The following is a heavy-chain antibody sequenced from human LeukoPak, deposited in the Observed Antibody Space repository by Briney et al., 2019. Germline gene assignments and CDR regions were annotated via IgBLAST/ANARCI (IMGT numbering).Heavy chain of an antibody. CDR1: GFTFSSFG. CDR3: ARGTAGYHSSYFDY. CDR2: VTHDGSKK. D-gene: IGHD3-16*02. J-gene: IGHJ4*02. V-gene: IGHV3-30*03. Sequence: GRSLRLSCAASGFTFSSFGMHWARQAPGKEPEWVAVVTHDGSKKYYADSVKGRFTISRDNAENTLYLQMNSLRAEDTAVYYCARGTAGYHSSYFDYWGQGTLVTVSS.